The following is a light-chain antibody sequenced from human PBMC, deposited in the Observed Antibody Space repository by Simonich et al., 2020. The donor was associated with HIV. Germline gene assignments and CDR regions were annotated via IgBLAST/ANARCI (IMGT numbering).Light chain of an antibody. CDR3: CSYAGIYTFWV. CDR1: SSAVGGYNY. CDR2: DVS. J-gene: IGLJ3*02. Sequence: QSALTQPASASGSPGQSVTISCTGTSSAVGGYNYVSWYQQHPGKAPKLMIYDVSKRPSGVPDRFSGSKSDNTASLTISGLQAEDEADYYCCSYAGIYTFWVFGGGTKLTVL. V-gene: IGLV2-11*01.